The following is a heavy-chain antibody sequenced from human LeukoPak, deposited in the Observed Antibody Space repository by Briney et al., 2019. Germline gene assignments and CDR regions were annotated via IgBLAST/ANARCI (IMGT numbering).Heavy chain of an antibody. V-gene: IGHV3-21*01. CDR1: GFTFSSYS. CDR3: ARDLTAAGMSEPDY. J-gene: IGHJ4*02. D-gene: IGHD6-13*01. CDR2: ISSSSSYI. Sequence: GGSLRLSCAASGFTFSSYSMNWVRQAPGKGLEWVSSISSSSSYIYYADSVKGRFTISRDNAKNSLYLQMNSLRAEDTAVYYCARDLTAAGMSEPDYWGQGTLVTVSS.